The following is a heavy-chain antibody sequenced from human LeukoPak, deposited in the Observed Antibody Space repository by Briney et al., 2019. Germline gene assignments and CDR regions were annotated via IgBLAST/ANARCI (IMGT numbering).Heavy chain of an antibody. CDR2: IIPIFGTI. Sequence: SVKVSCKASGGTFSSYVLSWVRQAPGQGLEWMGGIIPIFGTINYAQKFQGRVTITADKSTSTAYMELSSLRSEDTAVYYCARDNSSGWLKAPWNWGQGTLVTVSS. J-gene: IGHJ4*02. CDR1: GGTFSSYV. CDR3: ARDNSSGWLKAPWN. V-gene: IGHV1-69*06. D-gene: IGHD6-19*01.